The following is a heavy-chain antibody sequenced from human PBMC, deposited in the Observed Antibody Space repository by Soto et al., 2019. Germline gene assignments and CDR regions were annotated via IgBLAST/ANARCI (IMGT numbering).Heavy chain of an antibody. CDR1: GFTFSSYG. Sequence: QVQLVESGGGVVQPGRSLRLSCAASGFTFSSYGMHWVRQAPGKGLEWVAVISYDGSNKYYADSVKGRFTISRDNSKNTLYLQMNSLRAEDTAVYYCSRELWFGGRGFDYWGQGTLVTFSS. J-gene: IGHJ4*02. CDR3: SRELWFGGRGFDY. V-gene: IGHV3-30*03. D-gene: IGHD3-10*01. CDR2: ISYDGSNK.